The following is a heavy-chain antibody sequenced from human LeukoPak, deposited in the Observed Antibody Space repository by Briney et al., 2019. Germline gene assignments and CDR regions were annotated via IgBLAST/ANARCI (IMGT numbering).Heavy chain of an antibody. CDR2: IWYDGRNK. CDR3: AKEPDYF. Sequence: GGSLRLSCAAPGFTFSSYGMHWVRQAPGKGLEWVAVIWYDGRNKYYADSVKGRFTISRDNSKNTLYLQMNSLRAEDTAVYYCAKEPDYFWGQGTLVTVSS. J-gene: IGHJ4*02. CDR1: GFTFSSYG. V-gene: IGHV3-33*06.